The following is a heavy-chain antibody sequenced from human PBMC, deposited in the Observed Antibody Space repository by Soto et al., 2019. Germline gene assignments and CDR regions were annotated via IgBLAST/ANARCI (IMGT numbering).Heavy chain of an antibody. CDR2: IRSKAYGGTT. J-gene: IGHJ6*02. Sequence: PVGSLRLSCTASGFTFGDYAMSWVRQAPGKGLEWVGFIRSKAYGGTTEYAASVKGRFTISRDDSKSIAYLQMNSLKTEDTAVYYCIPTYYYDSSGYPTDGMDVWGQGTTVTVSS. CDR3: IPTYYYDSSGYPTDGMDV. CDR1: GFTFGDYA. D-gene: IGHD3-22*01. V-gene: IGHV3-49*04.